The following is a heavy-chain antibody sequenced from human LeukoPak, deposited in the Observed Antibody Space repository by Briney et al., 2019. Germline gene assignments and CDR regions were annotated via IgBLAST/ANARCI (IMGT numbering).Heavy chain of an antibody. CDR2: IYYSGST. D-gene: IGHD2-15*01. V-gene: IGHV4-59*01. CDR1: GGSISSYY. Sequence: SETLSLTCTVSGGSISSYYWSWIRQPPGKGLEWIGYIYYSGSTNYNPSLKSRVTISVDTSENQFSLKLRSVTAADTAVYYCARVTGYVIEDNFDYWGQGTLVTVSS. CDR3: ARVTGYVIEDNFDY. J-gene: IGHJ4*02.